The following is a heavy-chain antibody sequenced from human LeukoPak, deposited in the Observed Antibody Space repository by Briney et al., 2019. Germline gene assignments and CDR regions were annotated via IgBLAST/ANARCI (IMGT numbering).Heavy chain of an antibody. J-gene: IGHJ4*02. CDR2: IYPGDSDT. CDR3: ARQKRYYGSGSYYRGNFDY. Sequence: GESLKISCKGSGYSFTSYWIGWVRQMPGKGLEWMGIIYPGDSDTRYSPSFQGQVTISADKSISTAYLQWSSLKASDTAMYYCARQKRYYGSGSYYRGNFDYWGQGTLVTVSS. CDR1: GYSFTSYW. V-gene: IGHV5-51*01. D-gene: IGHD3-10*01.